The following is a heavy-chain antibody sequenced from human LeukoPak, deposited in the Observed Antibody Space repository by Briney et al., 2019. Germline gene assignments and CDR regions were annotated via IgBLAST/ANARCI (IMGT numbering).Heavy chain of an antibody. V-gene: IGHV3-30*18. CDR3: TKGWRLLDY. J-gene: IGHJ4*02. CDR2: ISYDGRDK. D-gene: IGHD2-15*01. CDR1: GYTFRDFG. Sequence: PGGCMRLSCTASGYTFRDFGMAWVRQAPGKGLEWVALISYDGRDKYYADSVKGRFTISRDNSKNTLSLQMNTLRAEDTAVYYCTKGWRLLDYWGLGTLVNVSS.